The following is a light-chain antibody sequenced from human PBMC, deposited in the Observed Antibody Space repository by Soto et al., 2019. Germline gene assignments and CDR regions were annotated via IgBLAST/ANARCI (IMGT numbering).Light chain of an antibody. V-gene: IGKV1-39*01. Sequence: DIQMTQSPSSLSASVGDRVTITCRASHSISSYFNWYQQKPGKAPKLLIYTASSLQSGVPSTFSGSGSGTDFALTISSLQPEDFATYDCQQSYSTPPVTFGGGTKVEIK. CDR2: TAS. CDR1: HSISSY. J-gene: IGKJ4*01. CDR3: QQSYSTPPVT.